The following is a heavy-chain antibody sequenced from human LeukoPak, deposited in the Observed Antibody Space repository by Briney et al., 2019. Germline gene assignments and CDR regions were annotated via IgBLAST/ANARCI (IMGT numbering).Heavy chain of an antibody. CDR1: GFTFSSYS. CDR3: ARDLAYCGGDCYSDY. D-gene: IGHD2-21*02. Sequence: TGGSLRLSCAASGFTFSSYSMNWVRQAPGKGLEWVSYISSSGSSIYYADSVKGRFTISRDNAKNSLYLQMNSLRAEDTAVYYCARDLAYCGGDCYSDYWGQGTLVTVSS. J-gene: IGHJ4*02. V-gene: IGHV3-48*04. CDR2: ISSSGSSI.